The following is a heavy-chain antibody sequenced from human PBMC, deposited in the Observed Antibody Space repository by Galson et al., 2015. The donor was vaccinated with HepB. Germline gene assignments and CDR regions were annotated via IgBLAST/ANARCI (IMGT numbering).Heavy chain of an antibody. CDR2: IHPGESDT. CDR3: ARGPEAGYSGYRAFDI. D-gene: IGHD5-12*01. CDR1: GYNFPNYW. V-gene: IGHV5-51*01. J-gene: IGHJ3*02. Sequence: QSGAEVKKPGQSLKISCQTSGYNFPNYWIGWVRQVPGKGLEWMGIIHPGESDTNFSPSFQDQVTISADKSINTAYMELSSLRSEDTTVYYCARGPEAGYSGYRAFDIWGQGTIVAVSS.